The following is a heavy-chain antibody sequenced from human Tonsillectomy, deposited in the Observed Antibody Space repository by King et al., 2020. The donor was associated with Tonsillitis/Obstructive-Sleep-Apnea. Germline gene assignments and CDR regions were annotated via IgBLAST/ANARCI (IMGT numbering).Heavy chain of an antibody. V-gene: IGHV1-2*02. CDR3: ARDKGSGQELPDAFDL. Sequence: QLVQSGAEVKKPGASVKVSCKASGYTFTGYYIQWVRQAPGQGLEWMGWINPNSGGTNYAQKFQGRVTMTRDTSISTAYMDLSRLRSDDTAVYYCARDKGSGQELPDAFDLWGQGTMVTVSS. D-gene: IGHD6-19*01. CDR2: INPNSGGT. J-gene: IGHJ3*01. CDR1: GYTFTGYY.